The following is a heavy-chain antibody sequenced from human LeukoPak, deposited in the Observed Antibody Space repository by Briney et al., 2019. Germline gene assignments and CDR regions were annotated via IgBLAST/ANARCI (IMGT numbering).Heavy chain of an antibody. CDR2: ISSSSSYI. D-gene: IGHD6-19*01. V-gene: IGHV3-21*01. Sequence: GGSLRLSCAASGFTFSTYGMNWVRRAPGKGLEWVSSISSSSSYIFYADSVKGRFTISRDNAQNSLYLQMNSLRAEDTAVYYCATAKEGYTSGHAAPVYYSGMDVWGQGTMVTVSS. CDR3: ATAKEGYTSGHAAPVYYSGMDV. J-gene: IGHJ6*02. CDR1: GFTFSTYG.